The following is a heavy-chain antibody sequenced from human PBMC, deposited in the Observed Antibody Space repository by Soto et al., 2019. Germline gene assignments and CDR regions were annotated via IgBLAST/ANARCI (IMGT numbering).Heavy chain of an antibody. V-gene: IGHV3-66*01. J-gene: IGHJ6*03. CDR3: AKENSGNDIYYYYMDV. D-gene: IGHD5-12*01. Sequence: AGGSLRLSCAASGLTVSSNYMSWVRQAPGKGLEWVSVIYSGGSTYYADSVKGRFTISRDSSKNTLYLQMNSLRVEDTAVYYCAKENSGNDIYYYYMDVWGKGTTVTVSS. CDR1: GLTVSSNY. CDR2: IYSGGST.